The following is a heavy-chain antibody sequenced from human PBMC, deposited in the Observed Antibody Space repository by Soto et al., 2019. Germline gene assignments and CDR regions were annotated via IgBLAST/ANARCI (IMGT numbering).Heavy chain of an antibody. CDR2: INVGSGNT. J-gene: IGHJ4*02. CDR3: ARVPPWGDSGSFYIQHYDS. V-gene: IGHV1-3*01. D-gene: IGHD3-10*01. CDR1: GNSFVTYA. Sequence: ASVRVSCKSSGNSFVTYAIHWVRQAPGQRLQWMGWINVGSGNTKYAQDFQGRVTFTRDTAATTTFMELSSLRSEDAAVYYCARVPPWGDSGSFYIQHYDSWGQGTLVTVSS.